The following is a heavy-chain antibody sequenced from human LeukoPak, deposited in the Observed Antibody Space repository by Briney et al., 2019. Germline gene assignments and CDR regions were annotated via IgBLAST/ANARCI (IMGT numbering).Heavy chain of an antibody. CDR2: LNPNSGDT. D-gene: IGHD6-19*01. CDR3: ARAGDSSGWDNFDY. V-gene: IGHV1-2*02. J-gene: IGHJ4*02. Sequence: ASVKVSCKASGYTFTDYYMHWLRQAPGQGLEWMGWLNPNSGDTNHAQIFQGRVTMTRDTSTSTVYMELSSLRSEDTAVYYCARAGDSSGWDNFDYWGQGTLVTVSS. CDR1: GYTFTDYY.